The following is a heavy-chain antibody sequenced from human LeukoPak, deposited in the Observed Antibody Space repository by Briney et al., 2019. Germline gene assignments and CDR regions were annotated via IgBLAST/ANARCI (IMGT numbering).Heavy chain of an antibody. CDR2: SGGGISGGNT. V-gene: IGHV3-23*01. Sequence: GGSLRLSCAASGFTFSSYAMSWVRQAPGNGLEWISNSGGGISGGNTYYADSVKGRFTISRDNSKNTLYLQMNSLRTEDTAVYYCAKSGNNRFDYWGQGTLVTVSS. CDR3: AKSGNNRFDY. CDR1: GFTFSSYA. D-gene: IGHD4-23*01. J-gene: IGHJ4*02.